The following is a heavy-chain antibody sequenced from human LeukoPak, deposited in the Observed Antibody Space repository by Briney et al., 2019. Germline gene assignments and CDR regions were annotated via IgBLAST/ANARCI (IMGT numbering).Heavy chain of an antibody. Sequence: PGGSLRLSCAASGFTFDDYGMSWVRQAPGKGLEWVSGINWNGGSTGYADSVKGRFTISRDNSKNTLYLQMNSLRAEDTAVYYCAKGLATSYSYGLDYWGQGTLVTVSS. D-gene: IGHD5-18*01. J-gene: IGHJ4*02. CDR2: INWNGGST. CDR3: AKGLATSYSYGLDY. CDR1: GFTFDDYG. V-gene: IGHV3-20*04.